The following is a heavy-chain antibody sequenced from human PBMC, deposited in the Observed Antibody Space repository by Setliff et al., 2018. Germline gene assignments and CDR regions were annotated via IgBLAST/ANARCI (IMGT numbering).Heavy chain of an antibody. Sequence: SETLSLTCSVTGGSMTDFFWNWIRQPPGKGLEWIGYIYTKGSTNYSPSLRSRVTMSLDRSRNQFSLTLNSMTAADTAIYYCVRGLNTESWTPLYWSPGTRVTV. CDR2: IYTKGST. V-gene: IGHV4-4*08. D-gene: IGHD2-15*01. CDR1: GGSMTDFF. CDR3: VRGLNTESWTPLY. J-gene: IGHJ4*02.